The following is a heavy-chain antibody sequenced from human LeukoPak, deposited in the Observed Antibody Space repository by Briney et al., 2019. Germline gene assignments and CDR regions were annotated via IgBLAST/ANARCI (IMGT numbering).Heavy chain of an antibody. CDR1: GYNLISYG. D-gene: IGHD3-22*01. CDR3: ARPYDTSGYYNYYLDY. Sequence: ASVKVSCKASGYNLISYGIIWVRQAPGQGLEWIGWISAYNVNTNYAQKFQGRVTMTTDISTSTAYMELRSLKSDDTAGYFCARPYDTSGYYNYYLDYWGQGTLATVSS. J-gene: IGHJ4*02. CDR2: ISAYNVNT. V-gene: IGHV1-18*01.